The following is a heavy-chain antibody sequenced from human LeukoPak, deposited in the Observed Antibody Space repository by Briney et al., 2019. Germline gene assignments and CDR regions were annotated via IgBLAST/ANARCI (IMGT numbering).Heavy chain of an antibody. CDR3: ARDGIDILTGYYSAGY. V-gene: IGHV3-48*04. J-gene: IGHJ4*02. Sequence: PGGSLRLSCAASGFTFSSYSMNWVRQAPGKGLEWVSYISSSSSTIYYADSVKGRFTISRDNAKNSLYLQMNSLRAEDTAVYYCARDGIDILTGYYSAGYWGQGTLVTVSS. CDR1: GFTFSSYS. CDR2: ISSSSSTI. D-gene: IGHD3-9*01.